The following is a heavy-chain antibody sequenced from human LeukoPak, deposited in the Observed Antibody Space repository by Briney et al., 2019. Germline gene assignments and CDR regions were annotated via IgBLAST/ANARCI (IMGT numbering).Heavy chain of an antibody. J-gene: IGHJ4*02. CDR2: TSYDGSNK. CDR1: GFTFSSYG. CDR3: AKDLSIGGTSVDY. Sequence: GRSLRLSCAASGFTFSSYGMHWVRQAPGKGLEWVAVTSYDGSNKYYADSVKGRFTISRDNSKNTLYLQMNSLRAEDTAVYYCAKDLSIGGTSVDYWGQGTLVTVSS. V-gene: IGHV3-30*18. D-gene: IGHD2/OR15-2a*01.